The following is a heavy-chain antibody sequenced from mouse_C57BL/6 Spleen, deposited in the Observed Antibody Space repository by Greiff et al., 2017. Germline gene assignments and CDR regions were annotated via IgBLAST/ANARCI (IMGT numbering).Heavy chain of an antibody. CDR3: AVEFAY. V-gene: IGHV1-22*01. Sequence: EVKVVESGPELVKPGASVKMSCKASGYTLTDYNMHWVKQSHGKSLAWIGYINPNNGGTSYNQKFKCKATLTVNKSSSTAYMELRSLTSEYSAVYYCAVEFAYWGQGTLVTVSA. CDR1: GYTLTDYN. J-gene: IGHJ3*01. CDR2: INPNNGGT.